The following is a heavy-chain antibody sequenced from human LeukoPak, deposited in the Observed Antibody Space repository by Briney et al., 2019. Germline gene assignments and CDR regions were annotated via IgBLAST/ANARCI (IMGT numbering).Heavy chain of an antibody. D-gene: IGHD2-2*01. CDR1: GGSVSSGSYY. J-gene: IGHJ3*02. V-gene: IGHV4-61*01. CDR2: IYYSGST. Sequence: SETLSLTCTVSGGSVSSGSYYWSWIRQPPGKGLEWIGYIYYSGSTNYNPSLESRVTISVDTSKNQFSLKLSSVTAADTAVYYCALYCSSTSCYGWDAFDIWGQGTMVTVSS. CDR3: ALYCSSTSCYGWDAFDI.